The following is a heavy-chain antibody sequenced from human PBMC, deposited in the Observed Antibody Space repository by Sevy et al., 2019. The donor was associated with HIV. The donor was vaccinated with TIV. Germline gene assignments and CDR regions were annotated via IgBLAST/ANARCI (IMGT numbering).Heavy chain of an antibody. Sequence: GGSLRLSCAASAFNFSIYGMHWVRQAPDKGLEWVALIWYDGSNKYYADSVKGRFTISRDNSKSMLYLQMNSLRAEDTAVYYCARGRDYGNFDYWGQGTLVTVSS. V-gene: IGHV3-33*01. CDR3: ARGRDYGNFDY. D-gene: IGHD4-17*01. CDR2: IWYDGSNK. J-gene: IGHJ4*02. CDR1: AFNFSIYG.